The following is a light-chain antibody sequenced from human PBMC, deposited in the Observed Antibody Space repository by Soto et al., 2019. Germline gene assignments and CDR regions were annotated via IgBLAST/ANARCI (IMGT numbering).Light chain of an antibody. CDR3: ETWDSNTPWV. J-gene: IGLJ3*02. CDR2: LEGSGSY. V-gene: IGLV4-60*03. Sequence: QLVLTKSSSASASLGSSVKLTCTLSSGHSSYIIAWHQQQPGKAPRYLMKLEGSGSYNKGSGVPDRFSGSSSGADRYLTISNLQSEDEADYYCETWDSNTPWVFGGGTKVTVL. CDR1: SGHSSYI.